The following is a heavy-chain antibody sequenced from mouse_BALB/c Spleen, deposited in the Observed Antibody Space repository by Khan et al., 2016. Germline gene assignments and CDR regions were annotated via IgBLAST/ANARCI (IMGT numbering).Heavy chain of an antibody. D-gene: IGHD1-1*01. CDR2: INTNTGET. Sequence: QIQLVQSGPELKKPGETVKISCKASGYTFTNFGINWVRQAPGKGVEWMDWINTNTGETTYADDFKGRFAVSVETSASTDYLQFNNLKNEDTATYFSATGITTVIVTRRHYWGQGTTLTVSS. CDR3: ATGITTVIVTRRHY. CDR1: GYTFTNFG. V-gene: IGHV9-3-1*01. J-gene: IGHJ2*01.